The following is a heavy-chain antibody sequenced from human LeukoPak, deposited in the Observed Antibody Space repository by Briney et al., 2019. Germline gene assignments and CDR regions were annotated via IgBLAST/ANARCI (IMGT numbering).Heavy chain of an antibody. V-gene: IGHV1-2*02. D-gene: IGHD3-9*01. CDR3: ARVLPYYDILTGYYGYFDY. CDR1: GYTFTGYY. J-gene: IGHJ4*02. CDR2: INPNSGGT. Sequence: ASVKVSCKASGYTFTGYYMHWVRQAPGQGLEWMGWINPNSGGTNYAQKLQGRVTMTRDTSISTAYMELSRLRSDDTAVYYCARVLPYYDILTGYYGYFDYWGQGTLVTVSS.